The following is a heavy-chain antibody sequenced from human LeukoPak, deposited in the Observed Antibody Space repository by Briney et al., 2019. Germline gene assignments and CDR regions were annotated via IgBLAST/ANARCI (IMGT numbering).Heavy chain of an antibody. J-gene: IGHJ6*03. CDR3: ARGDFFSSSWHDYYYYYYMDV. CDR1: GYTFTSYD. Sequence: ASVKVSCKASGYTFTSYDINWVRQATGQGLEWMGWMNPNSGNTGYAQKFQGRVTITRNTSISTAYMELSSLRSEDTAVYYCARGDFFSSSWHDYYYYYYMDVWGKGTTVTVSS. V-gene: IGHV1-8*03. CDR2: MNPNSGNT. D-gene: IGHD6-13*01.